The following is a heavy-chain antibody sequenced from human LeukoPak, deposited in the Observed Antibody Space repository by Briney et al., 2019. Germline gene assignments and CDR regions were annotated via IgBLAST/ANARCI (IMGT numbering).Heavy chain of an antibody. CDR3: ASDPPSYDCGDYVFTVAFDY. D-gene: IGHD4-17*01. Sequence: SVKVSCKASGGTFSSYATSWVRQAPGQGLEWMGRIIPIFGTANYAQKFQGRVTITTDESTSTAYMELSSLRSEDTAVYYCASDPPSYDCGDYVFTVAFDYWGQGTLVTVSS. J-gene: IGHJ4*02. V-gene: IGHV1-69*05. CDR2: IIPIFGTA. CDR1: GGTFSSYA.